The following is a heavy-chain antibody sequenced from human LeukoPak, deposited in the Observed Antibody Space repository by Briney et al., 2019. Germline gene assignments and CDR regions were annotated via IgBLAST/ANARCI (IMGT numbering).Heavy chain of an antibody. Sequence: PGRSLRLSCAASGFTFSSYAMHWVRQAPGKGLEWVAVISHEGSNKYYADSVKGRFTISRDNSKNTLYLQMNSLRAEDTAVYYCARDRRHNWNDGVFDYWGQGTLVTVSS. V-gene: IGHV3-30-3*01. CDR3: ARDRRHNWNDGVFDY. D-gene: IGHD1-1*01. CDR2: ISHEGSNK. CDR1: GFTFSSYA. J-gene: IGHJ4*02.